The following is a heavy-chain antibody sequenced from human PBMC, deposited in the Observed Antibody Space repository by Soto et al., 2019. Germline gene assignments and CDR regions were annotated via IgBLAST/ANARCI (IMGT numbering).Heavy chain of an antibody. V-gene: IGHV1-69*12. CDR1: GGTFSSYA. CDR2: IIPIFGTA. D-gene: IGHD4-17*01. Sequence: QVQLVQSGAEVKKPGSSVKVSCKASGGTFSSYAISWVRQAPGQGLEWMGGIIPIFGTANYAQKFQGRVTITADESTSTAYRERSSLRSEDTAVYYCARDLRGGSTYYYGMDVWGQGTTVTVSS. CDR3: ARDLRGGSTYYYGMDV. J-gene: IGHJ6*02.